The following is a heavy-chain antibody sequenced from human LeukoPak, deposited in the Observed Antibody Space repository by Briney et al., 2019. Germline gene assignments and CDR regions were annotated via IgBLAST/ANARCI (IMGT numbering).Heavy chain of an antibody. Sequence: GGSLRLSCAASGFTFDDYGMSWVRQAPGKGLEWVAVTSYDGSNKYYADSVKGRFTISRDNSKNTLYLQMNSLRAEDTAVYYCARDRDGYNSPFDYWGQGTLVTVSS. CDR1: GFTFDDYG. J-gene: IGHJ4*02. V-gene: IGHV3-30*03. D-gene: IGHD5-24*01. CDR3: ARDRDGYNSPFDY. CDR2: TSYDGSNK.